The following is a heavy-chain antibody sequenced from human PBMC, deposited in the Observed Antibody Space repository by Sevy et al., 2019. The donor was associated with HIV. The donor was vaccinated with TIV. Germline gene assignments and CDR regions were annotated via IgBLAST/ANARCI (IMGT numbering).Heavy chain of an antibody. CDR2: LSFGCGEI. J-gene: IGHJ4*02. V-gene: IGHV3-23*01. CDR3: AREGCTKPHDY. Sequence: GGSLRLSCAASGFTFSKYSMSWVRQPPGKGLEWVSTLSFGCGEINYEDSVKGRFTISRDNSKSWVYLQMNNLRPEDTAVYYCAREGCTKPHDYWCQGTLVTVSS. CDR1: GFTFSKYS. D-gene: IGHD2-8*01.